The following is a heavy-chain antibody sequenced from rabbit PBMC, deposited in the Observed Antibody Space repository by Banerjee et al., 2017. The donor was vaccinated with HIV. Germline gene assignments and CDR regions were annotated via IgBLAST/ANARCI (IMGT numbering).Heavy chain of an antibody. CDR3: VRETYASVSGYFTGCL. D-gene: IGHD1-1*01. CDR2: IDPVFGGA. J-gene: IGHJ4*01. CDR1: GLDFSRYG. V-gene: IGHV1S47*01. Sequence: QEQLVESGGGLVQPGGSLKVSCKASGLDFSRYGVSWVRQAPGKGLEWIGYIDPVFGGAYYANWVNGRFSISRENTQNTLYLQLNSLTAADTATYFCVRETYASVSGYFTGCLWGQGTLVTVS.